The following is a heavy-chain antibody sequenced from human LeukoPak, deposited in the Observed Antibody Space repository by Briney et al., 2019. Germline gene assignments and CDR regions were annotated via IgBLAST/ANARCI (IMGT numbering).Heavy chain of an antibody. J-gene: IGHJ4*02. CDR2: TSFDESNK. CDR1: GFTFSGYS. D-gene: IGHD6-19*01. Sequence: GGSLRLSCAGSGFTFSGYSMHWVRQAPGKGLEWVAVTSFDESNKYYADSVKGRFTISRDNSMNTVYLQMFSLRDGDTAVYYCARAKRFSSGGLDCFDYWGQGTLVTVSS. CDR3: ARAKRFSSGGLDCFDY. V-gene: IGHV3-30*04.